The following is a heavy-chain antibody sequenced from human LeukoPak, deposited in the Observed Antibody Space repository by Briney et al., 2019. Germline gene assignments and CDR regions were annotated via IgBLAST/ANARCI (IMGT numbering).Heavy chain of an antibody. CDR2: INSNGGNT. CDR1: GLTFSSYA. Sequence: GVSLRLSCSASGLTFSSYAMHWVRRAPGKGLEYVSAINSNGGNTYHADSVKGRFTISRDNSKTMMYLQMSSLRAEDTAVYYCVRGGKGISDSSGYYLFDYWGQGTLVTVS. D-gene: IGHD3-22*01. V-gene: IGHV3-64D*09. J-gene: IGHJ4*02. CDR3: VRGGKGISDSSGYYLFDY.